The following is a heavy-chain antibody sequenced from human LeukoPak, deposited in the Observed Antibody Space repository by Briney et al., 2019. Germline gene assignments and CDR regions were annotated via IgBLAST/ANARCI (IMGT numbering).Heavy chain of an antibody. CDR2: TPYDGNSK. V-gene: IGHV3-30*02. CDR1: GFSFSTYG. J-gene: IGHJ4*02. CDR3: ARAEGVDLYFDY. Sequence: GGSLRLSCAASGFSFSTYGMHWVRQAPGKGLEWVAFTPYDGNSKYYTDSAKGRFTVSKDNLQNTLYLQMNNLGIEDTAVYFCARAEGVDLYFDYWGQGTPVTVSS. D-gene: IGHD3-16*01.